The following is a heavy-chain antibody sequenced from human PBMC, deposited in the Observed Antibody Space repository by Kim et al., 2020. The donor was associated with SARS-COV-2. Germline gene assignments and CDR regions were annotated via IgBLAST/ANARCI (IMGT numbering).Heavy chain of an antibody. J-gene: IGHJ4*02. V-gene: IGHV3-48*03. Sequence: KYYASSVGGRLPITRDNDKNSLYLQMTSLRAEDTAVYYCARGPNYSPFDYWGQGTLVTVSS. D-gene: IGHD4-4*01. CDR2: K. CDR3: ARGPNYSPFDY.